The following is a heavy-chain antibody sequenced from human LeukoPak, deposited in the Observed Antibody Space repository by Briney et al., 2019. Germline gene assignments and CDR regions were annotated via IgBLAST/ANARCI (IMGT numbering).Heavy chain of an antibody. D-gene: IGHD1-26*01. CDR3: ARVGGSVYYYYYGMDV. V-gene: IGHV3-64*01. CDR2: ISSNGGST. Sequence: GGSLRLSCAASGFTFSSYAMNWVRQAPGKGLEYVSAISSNGGSTYYANSVKGRFTISRDNSKNTLYLQMGSLRAEDMAVYYCARVGGSVYYYYYGMDVWGQGTTVTVSS. CDR1: GFTFSSYA. J-gene: IGHJ6*02.